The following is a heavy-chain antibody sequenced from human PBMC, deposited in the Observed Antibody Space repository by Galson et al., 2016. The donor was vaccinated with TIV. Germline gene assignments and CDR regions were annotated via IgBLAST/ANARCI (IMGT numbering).Heavy chain of an antibody. CDR2: INPSGGST. V-gene: IGHV1-46*01. CDR3: ARDGEVGSSDYDH. D-gene: IGHD3-22*01. J-gene: IGHJ4*02. Sequence: QSGAEVKIPGASVKVSCKASGYTFTGYFIHWVRQAPGQGLEWMGIINPSGGSTSYAQKFQGRVTMTRVTSTSTVYMELSSLRSEDTAVYYCARDGEVGSSDYDHWGQGTLVSVSS. CDR1: GYTFTGYF.